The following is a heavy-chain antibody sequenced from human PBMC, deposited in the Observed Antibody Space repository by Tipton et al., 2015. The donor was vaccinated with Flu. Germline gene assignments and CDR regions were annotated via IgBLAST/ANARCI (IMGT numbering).Heavy chain of an antibody. D-gene: IGHD2-21*02. CDR1: GGSISSSIYY. V-gene: IGHV4-39*07. CDR3: ARFLAYCGGGCYSYYVDD. CDR2: IYYSGST. J-gene: IGHJ4*02. Sequence: TLSLTCTVSGGSISSSIYYWGWIRQPPGKGLEWIGSIYYSGSTYYNPSLKSRVTISVDTSKNQFSLKLSSVTAADTAVYYCARFLAYCGGGCYSYYVDDCGQGTLVTVSS.